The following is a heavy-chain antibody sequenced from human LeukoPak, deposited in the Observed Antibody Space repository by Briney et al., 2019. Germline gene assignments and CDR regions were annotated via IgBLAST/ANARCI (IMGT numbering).Heavy chain of an antibody. CDR2: ISAYNGNT. V-gene: IGHV1-18*01. J-gene: IGHJ3*02. CDR1: GYTFTSYG. Sequence: ASVKVSCKASGYTFTSYGISWVRQAPGHGLEWMGWISAYNGNTNYAQKLQGRVTMTTDTSTSTAYMELRSLRSDDTAVYYCARWWLRQDAFDIWGQGTMVTVSS. CDR3: ARWWLRQDAFDI. D-gene: IGHD5-12*01.